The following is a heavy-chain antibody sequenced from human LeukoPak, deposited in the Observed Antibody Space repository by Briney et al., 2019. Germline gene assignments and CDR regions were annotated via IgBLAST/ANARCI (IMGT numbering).Heavy chain of an antibody. CDR3: ARGGYYDSSGYSLDAFDI. V-gene: IGHV4-30-2*01. CDR2: IYHSGST. J-gene: IGHJ3*02. Sequence: TWVRQPPGKGLEWIGYIYHSGSTYYNPSLKSRVTISVDRSKNQFSLKLSSVTAADTAVYYCARGGYYDSSGYSLDAFDIWGQGTMVTVSS. D-gene: IGHD3-22*01.